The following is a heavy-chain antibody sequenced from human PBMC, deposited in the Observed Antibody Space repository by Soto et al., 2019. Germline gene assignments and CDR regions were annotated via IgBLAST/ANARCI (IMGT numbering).Heavy chain of an antibody. CDR2: INPSGGST. CDR1: GYTFTSYY. V-gene: IGHV1-46*01. J-gene: IGHJ5*02. Sequence: QVQLVQSGAEVKKPGASVKVSCKASGYTFTSYYMHWVRQAPGQGLEWMGIINPSGGSTSYAQKCQGRVTMTRDTSTSTVYMELSSLRSEDTAVYYCARGNWDGDYAFPINWFDPWGQGTLVTVSS. D-gene: IGHD4-17*01. CDR3: ARGNWDGDYAFPINWFDP.